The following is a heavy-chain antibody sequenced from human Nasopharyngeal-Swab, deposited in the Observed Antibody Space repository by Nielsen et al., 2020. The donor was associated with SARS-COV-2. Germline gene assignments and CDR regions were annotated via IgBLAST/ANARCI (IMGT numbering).Heavy chain of an antibody. CDR1: GFTFSSYT. V-gene: IGHV3-21*01. CDR3: AGRGISVSGDYYYYMDV. J-gene: IGHJ6*03. D-gene: IGHD3-3*02. Sequence: GGSLRLSCAASGFTFSSYTMNWVRQAPGKGLEWVSSISPTSDYIYYADSVKGRFTISRDNARKSLYLQMDSLRGEDTGVYYCAGRGISVSGDYYYYMDVWGKGTPVTVSS. CDR2: ISPTSDYI.